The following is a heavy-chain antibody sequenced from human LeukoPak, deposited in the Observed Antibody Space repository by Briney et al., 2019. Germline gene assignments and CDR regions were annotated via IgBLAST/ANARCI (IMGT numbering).Heavy chain of an antibody. D-gene: IGHD6-13*01. CDR3: ARDSTAAGTNFDY. J-gene: IGHJ4*02. CDR2: IGWNSART. CDR1: ESTFDHA. Sequence: GGSLRLSCTASESTFDHAMHRVRHTPGKGLEGVSGIGWNSARTGYAVYVRGRFTIARDNAKNSLYQQINSLRAEDTAVYYCARDSTAAGTNFDYWGQGTLVTVSS. V-gene: IGHV3-9*01.